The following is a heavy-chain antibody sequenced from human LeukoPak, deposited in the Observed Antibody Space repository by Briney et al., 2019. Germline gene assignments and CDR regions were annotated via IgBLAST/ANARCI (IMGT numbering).Heavy chain of an antibody. J-gene: IGHJ4*02. V-gene: IGHV4-59*11. CDR2: IYYSGST. Sequence: PSETLSLTCTVSGGSISSHYWSWIRQPPGKGLVWIGYIYYSGSTNYNPSLKSRVTISVDTSKNQFSLKLSSVTAADTAVYYCARSPYSSGYYHYFDYWGQGTLVTVSS. D-gene: IGHD3-22*01. CDR1: GGSISSHY. CDR3: ARSPYSSGYYHYFDY.